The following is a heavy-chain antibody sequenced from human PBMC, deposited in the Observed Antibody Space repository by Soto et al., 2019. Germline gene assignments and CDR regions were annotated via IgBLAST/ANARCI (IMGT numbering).Heavy chain of an antibody. V-gene: IGHV3-73*01. J-gene: IGHJ6*02. CDR3: TRHLMDV. CDR1: GFTFSDSA. CDR2: IRSKANNYAA. Sequence: EVQLVESGGGLVQPGGSLKLSCAASGFTFSDSALHWVRRASGKGLEWVGRIRSKANNYAAAYAASVKGRFTISRDDSKDTAYLQMNSLKTEDTAVYYCTRHLMDVWGQGTTVTVSS.